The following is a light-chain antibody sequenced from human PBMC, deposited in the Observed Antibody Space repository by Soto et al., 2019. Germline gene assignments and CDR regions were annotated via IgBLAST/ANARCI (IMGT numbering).Light chain of an antibody. CDR3: QQTYDFPHT. Sequence: IVLTQSPGTLSLSPGERATLSCRASQSVSSSDLAWYQQKPGQAPRLLIYSASSRATGIPDRFSGSGSGTDFTLTISRLEPEDFATYFCQQTYDFPHTFGGGTTVDIK. V-gene: IGKV3-20*01. CDR2: SAS. J-gene: IGKJ4*01. CDR1: QSVSSSD.